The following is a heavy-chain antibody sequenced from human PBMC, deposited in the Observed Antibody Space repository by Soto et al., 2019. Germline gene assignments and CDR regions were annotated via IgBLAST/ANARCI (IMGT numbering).Heavy chain of an antibody. J-gene: IGHJ5*02. CDR2: TSYTGNT. CDR3: ERDMHDRLNNSFET. Sequence: SSTXSLTWIVSVWPSASYHLILIRQFPGKGLELIAYTSYTGNTKYNPSLKSRVTTSMDTSKNQLSLKLTSMTAEDTAVYYCERDMHDRLNNSFETWGQRPLVNV. D-gene: IGHD1-20*01. V-gene: IGHV4-59*01. CDR1: VWPSASYH.